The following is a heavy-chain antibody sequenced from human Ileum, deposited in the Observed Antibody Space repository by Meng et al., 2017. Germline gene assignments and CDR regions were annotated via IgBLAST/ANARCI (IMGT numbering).Heavy chain of an antibody. V-gene: IGHV3-23*01. Sequence: EVQLLEPGGGWGQPGWSLRRSCAASGFSFSSYDMSWVRQAPGKGLEWVSGISSSGGRTDYADSVKGRFTISRDNSKNRLYLQMNSLRVEDTAVYYCAPPKGVVAAATDPVYWGQGTLVTVSS. J-gene: IGHJ4*02. D-gene: IGHD2-15*01. CDR1: GFSFSSYD. CDR2: ISSSGGRT. CDR3: APPKGVVAAATDPVY.